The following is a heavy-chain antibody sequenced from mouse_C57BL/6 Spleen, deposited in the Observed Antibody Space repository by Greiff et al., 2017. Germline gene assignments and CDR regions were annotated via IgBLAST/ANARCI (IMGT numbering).Heavy chain of an antibody. CDR3: ARGGYDYGDYAMDY. CDR1: GFTFSDYY. V-gene: IGHV5-16*01. D-gene: IGHD2-4*01. Sequence: EVMLVESEGGLVQPGSSMKLSCTASGFTFSDYYMAWVRQVPEKGLEWVANINYDGSSTYYLDSLKSRFTISRDNAKNILYLQMSSLQSEDTATYYCARGGYDYGDYAMDYWGQGTSVTVSS. J-gene: IGHJ4*01. CDR2: INYDGSST.